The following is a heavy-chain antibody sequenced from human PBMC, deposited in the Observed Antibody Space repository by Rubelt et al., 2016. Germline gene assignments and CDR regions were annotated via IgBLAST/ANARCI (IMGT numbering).Heavy chain of an antibody. CDR1: GGSISSSTYY. J-gene: IGHJ4*02. V-gene: IGHV4-39*01. CDR2: IYYSGLT. CDR3: VEGGWTFYN. Sequence: QLQLQESGPGLVKPSETLSLTCTVSGGSISSSTYYWGWIRQPPGQGLEWIGRIYYSGLTHYKPTLQSRVTISGDTSKNQFSRKLSSVTAADTAVYYCVEGGWTFYNWGQGTLVTVSS. D-gene: IGHD6-19*01.